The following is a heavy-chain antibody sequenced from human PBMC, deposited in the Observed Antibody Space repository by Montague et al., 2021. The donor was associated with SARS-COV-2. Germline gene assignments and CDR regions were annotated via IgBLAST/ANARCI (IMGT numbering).Heavy chain of an antibody. CDR2: IYYTGST. J-gene: IGHJ4*02. Sequence: TLSLTCTVSGGSISSGGYYWSWIRQHPGKGLEWIGYIYYTGSTYYNPSLKSRVTISVDTSKNQFSLRLRSVTAADTAVYYCARDLTMIGAVYYSFDCWGQGTLVTVSS. CDR3: ARDLTMIGAVYYSFDC. CDR1: GGSISSGGYY. V-gene: IGHV4-31*03. D-gene: IGHD3-22*01.